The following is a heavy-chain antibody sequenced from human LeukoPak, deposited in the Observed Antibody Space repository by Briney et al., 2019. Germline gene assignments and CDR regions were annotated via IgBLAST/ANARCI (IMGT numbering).Heavy chain of an antibody. Sequence: GGSLRLSCAASGFTVSSNYMSWVRQAPGKGLEWVSITYSGGSTYYADSAKDRFIISRDNSKNTLYPQMNSLRAEDTAVYYCANQPSSGSHLATNYHIWGQGTMVTVSS. CDR2: TYSGGST. J-gene: IGHJ3*02. CDR1: GFTVSSNY. V-gene: IGHV3-66*01. CDR3: ANQPSSGSHLATNYHI. D-gene: IGHD6-19*01.